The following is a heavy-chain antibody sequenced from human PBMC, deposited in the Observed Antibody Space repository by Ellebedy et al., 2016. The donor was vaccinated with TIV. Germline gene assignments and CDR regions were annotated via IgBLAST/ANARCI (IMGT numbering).Heavy chain of an antibody. J-gene: IGHJ6*02. CDR1: GGSISSYY. Sequence: SETLSLTXTVSGGSISSYYWSWIRQPPGKGLEWIGYIYYSGSTNYNPSLKSRVTISVDTSKNQFSLKLSSVTAADTAVYYCARDLYYYGMDVWGQGTTVTVSS. CDR2: IYYSGST. CDR3: ARDLYYYGMDV. V-gene: IGHV4-59*13.